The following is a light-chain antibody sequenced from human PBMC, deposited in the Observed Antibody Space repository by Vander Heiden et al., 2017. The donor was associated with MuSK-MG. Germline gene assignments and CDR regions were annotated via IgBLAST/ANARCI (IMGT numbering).Light chain of an antibody. CDR1: VLYSSNNKNY. Sequence: VLYSSNNKNYLAWYQQKPGQPPKLLIYWASTRESGVPDRFSGSGSGTDFTLTISSLQAEDVAVYYCQQEDSTPYTFGQGTKLEIK. J-gene: IGKJ2*01. CDR3: QQEDSTPYT. V-gene: IGKV4-1*01. CDR2: WAS.